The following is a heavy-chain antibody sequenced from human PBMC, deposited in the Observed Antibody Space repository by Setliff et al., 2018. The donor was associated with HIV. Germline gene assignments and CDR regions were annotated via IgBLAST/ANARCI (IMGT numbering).Heavy chain of an antibody. D-gene: IGHD3-22*01. CDR3: ARLYRFSSGYSLGGFDY. V-gene: IGHV4-39*01. J-gene: IGHJ4*02. Sequence: PSETLSLTCSVSGGSISTRSPYYWGWIRQPPGKGLEWIGSIYYSGSTYYSPSLRSRVTISVDRSKNQFSLKLSSVTAADTAVYYCARLYRFSSGYSLGGFDYWGQGTLVTVSS. CDR1: GGSISTRSPYY. CDR2: IYYSGST.